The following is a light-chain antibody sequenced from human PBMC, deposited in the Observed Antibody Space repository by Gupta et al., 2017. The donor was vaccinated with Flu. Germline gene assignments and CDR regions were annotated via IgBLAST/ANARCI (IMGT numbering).Light chain of an antibody. Sequence: EIVMTQSPATLSVSQGDRASLSCRASQSINSDLAWYQQKPGQAPRLLIYGASTRATGVPARFSGSGSGTQFTLTISSLQSEDFAVYYCQQYNNWPPLTFGGGTKVEIK. CDR3: QQYNNWPPLT. CDR1: QSINSD. J-gene: IGKJ4*01. CDR2: GAS. V-gene: IGKV3-15*01.